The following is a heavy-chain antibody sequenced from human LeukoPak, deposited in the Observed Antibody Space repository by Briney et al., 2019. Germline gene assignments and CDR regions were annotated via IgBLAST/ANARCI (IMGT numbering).Heavy chain of an antibody. CDR1: GDTFTSYG. CDR2: ISAYNGNT. J-gene: IGHJ4*02. D-gene: IGHD3-22*01. CDR3: AREGVTMIVVAETGPDY. V-gene: IGHV1-18*01. Sequence: GASVKVSCKASGDTFTSYGISWVRQAPGQGLEWMGWISAYNGNTNYAQKLQGRVTMTTDTSTSTAYMELRSLRSDDTAVYYCAREGVTMIVVAETGPDYWGQGTLVTVSS.